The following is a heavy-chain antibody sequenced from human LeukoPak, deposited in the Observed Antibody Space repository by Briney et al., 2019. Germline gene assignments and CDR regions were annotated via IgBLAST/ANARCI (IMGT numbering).Heavy chain of an antibody. CDR3: ARGPYQLLPGSAFDI. CDR1: GYTFTSYG. Sequence: ASVKVSCKASGYTFTSYGISWVRQAPGQGLEWMGWISAYNGNTNYAQKLQGRVTMTTDTSTSTAYMELRSLRSDDTAVYYCARGPYQLLPGSAFDIWGQGRMVTVSS. V-gene: IGHV1-18*01. J-gene: IGHJ3*02. CDR2: ISAYNGNT. D-gene: IGHD2-2*01.